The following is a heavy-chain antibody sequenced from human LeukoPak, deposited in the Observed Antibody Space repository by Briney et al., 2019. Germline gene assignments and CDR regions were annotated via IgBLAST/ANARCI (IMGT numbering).Heavy chain of an antibody. V-gene: IGHV1-69*05. CDR2: IIPIFGTA. Sequence: SVKVSCKASGGTFSSYAISWVRQVPGQGLEWMGRIIPIFGTANYAQKFQGRVTITTDESTSTAYMELSSLRSEDTAVYYCARARLAGSLGNFDYWGQGTLVTVSS. J-gene: IGHJ4*02. CDR3: ARARLAGSLGNFDY. CDR1: GGTFSSYA. D-gene: IGHD7-27*01.